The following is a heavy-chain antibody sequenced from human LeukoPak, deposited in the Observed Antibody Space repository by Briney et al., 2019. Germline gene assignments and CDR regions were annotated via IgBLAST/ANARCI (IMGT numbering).Heavy chain of an antibody. J-gene: IGHJ5*02. CDR1: GYTFTSYW. V-gene: IGHV5-51*01. CDR3: ARGYCSSTSCYRFDP. Sequence: GESLKISCKGSGYTFTSYWIGWVRQMPGKGLEWMGIIYPGDPDIRYSPSFQGQVTISADKSISTAYLQWSSLKASDTAMYYCARGYCSSTSCYRFDPWGQGTLVTVSS. D-gene: IGHD2-2*01. CDR2: IYPGDPDI.